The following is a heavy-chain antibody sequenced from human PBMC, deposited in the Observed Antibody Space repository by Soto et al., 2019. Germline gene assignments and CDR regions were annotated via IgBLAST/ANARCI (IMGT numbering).Heavy chain of an antibody. Sequence: SETLSLTCTVSGGSISSGDYYWSWIRQPPGKGLEWIGYIYYSGSTYYNPSLKSRVTISVDTSKNQFSLKLSSVTAADTAVYYCARDLGAYYYYGMDVWGQGTTVTVSS. CDR1: GGSISSGDYY. CDR2: IYYSGST. CDR3: ARDLGAYYYYGMDV. J-gene: IGHJ6*02. V-gene: IGHV4-30-4*01.